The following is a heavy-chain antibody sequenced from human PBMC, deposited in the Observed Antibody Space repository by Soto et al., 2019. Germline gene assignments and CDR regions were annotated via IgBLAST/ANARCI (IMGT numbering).Heavy chain of an antibody. V-gene: IGHV4-31*01. J-gene: IGHJ4*02. D-gene: IGHD3-16*01. Sequence: QLQLQESGPGLVKPSQTLSLTCTVSGGSVSSGSYYWTWIRQHPGKGPEWIGHIYYSVSTYYNPSLKSQVTISVDTSMIQFSLKLSSVTAADTAVYYCASVGGASLITLDYWGPGTLVTVSS. CDR1: GGSVSSGSYY. CDR2: IYYSVST. CDR3: ASVGGASLITLDY.